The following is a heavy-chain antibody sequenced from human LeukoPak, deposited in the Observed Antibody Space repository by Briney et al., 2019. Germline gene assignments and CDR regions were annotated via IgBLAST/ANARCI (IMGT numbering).Heavy chain of an antibody. V-gene: IGHV3-30-3*01. Sequence: GRSLRLSCAASGFTFSTYAMHWVRQAPGKGLEWVAVISYDGSNKYYADSVKGRFTISRDHSKNTLYLQMNSLRAEDTAVYYCAKDHYWSIDYWGRGTLVTVSS. CDR1: GFTFSTYA. D-gene: IGHD3-3*01. CDR3: AKDHYWSIDY. CDR2: ISYDGSNK. J-gene: IGHJ4*02.